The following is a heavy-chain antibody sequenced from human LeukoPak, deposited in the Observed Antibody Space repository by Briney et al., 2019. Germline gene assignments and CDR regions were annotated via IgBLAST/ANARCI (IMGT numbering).Heavy chain of an antibody. D-gene: IGHD5-18*01. CDR3: ARTAMVSAVDY. CDR1: GCTFTGYY. V-gene: IGHV1-2*02. Sequence: RASVKVSCKASGCTFTGYYMHWVRQAPGQGLEWMGWINPNSGGTNYAQKFRGRVTMTRDTSISTAYMELSRLRSDDTAVYYCARTAMVSAVDYWGQGTLVTVSS. CDR2: INPNSGGT. J-gene: IGHJ4*02.